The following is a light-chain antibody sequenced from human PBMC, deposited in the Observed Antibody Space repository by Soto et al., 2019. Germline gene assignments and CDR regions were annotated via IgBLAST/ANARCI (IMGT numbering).Light chain of an antibody. CDR1: QSVSRK. J-gene: IGKJ2*01. Sequence: EIVMTQSPVTLSVSPGERATLSCRASQSVSRKLVWYQQKPGQAPRLLIYGAFTRATGVPARFSGSGSGTEFTLTISSLQSEDSAVYYCHQYNNWPHTFGQGTKLEIK. CDR3: HQYNNWPHT. CDR2: GAF. V-gene: IGKV3-15*01.